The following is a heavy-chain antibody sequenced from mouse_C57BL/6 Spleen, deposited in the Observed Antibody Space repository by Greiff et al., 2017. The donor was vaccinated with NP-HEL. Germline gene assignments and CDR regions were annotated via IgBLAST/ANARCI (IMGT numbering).Heavy chain of an antibody. D-gene: IGHD2-4*01. Sequence: VQLQQSGTELVKPGASVKLSCKASGYTFTSYWMHWVKQRPGQGLEWIGNINPSNGGTNYNEKFKSKATLTVDKSSSTAYMQLSSLTSEDSAVYYCARSGYDYDWYFEVWGTGTTVTVSS. V-gene: IGHV1-53*01. CDR1: GYTFTSYW. CDR2: INPSNGGT. CDR3: ARSGYDYDWYFEV. J-gene: IGHJ1*03.